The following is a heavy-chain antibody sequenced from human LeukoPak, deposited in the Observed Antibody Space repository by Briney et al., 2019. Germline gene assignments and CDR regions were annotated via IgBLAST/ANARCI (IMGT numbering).Heavy chain of an antibody. CDR2: VHYSGYT. D-gene: IGHD3-10*01. J-gene: IGHJ5*02. V-gene: IGHV4-39*07. CDR3: ARESDRFGDWFDP. CDR1: GASISDRNYY. Sequence: PSETLSLTCTASGASISDRNYYWGWIRQLPGKGLEWIGSVHYSGYTYYNPSLKSRVTISVDTSKNQFSLKLSSVTAADTAVYYCARESDRFGDWFDPWGQGTLVTVSS.